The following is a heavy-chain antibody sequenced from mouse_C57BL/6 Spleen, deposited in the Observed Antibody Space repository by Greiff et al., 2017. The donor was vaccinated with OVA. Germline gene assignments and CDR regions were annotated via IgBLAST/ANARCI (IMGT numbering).Heavy chain of an antibody. V-gene: IGHV1-54*01. CDR3: ARSLLSYYFDY. D-gene: IGHD6-5*01. J-gene: IGHJ2*01. CDR2: INPGSGGT. Sequence: VKLQESGAELVRPGTSVKVSCKASGYAFTNYLIEWVKQRPGQGLEWIGVINPGSGGTNYNEKFKGKATLTADKSSSTAYMQLSSLTSEDSAVYFCARSLLSYYFDYWGQGTTLTVSS. CDR1: GYAFTNYL.